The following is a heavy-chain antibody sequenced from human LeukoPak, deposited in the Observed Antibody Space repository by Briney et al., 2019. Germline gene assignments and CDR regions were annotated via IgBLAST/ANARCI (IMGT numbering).Heavy chain of an antibody. CDR1: GFTFSNAW. Sequence: PGGSLRLSCAACGFTFSNAWMSWVRQAPGRGLEWVGRIRSRSDGGTTDYAAPVKGRFTISRDDSKHTLYLEINSLITDDTAVYYCTTEGVTVAGFYFDHWGQGTLVPVSS. V-gene: IGHV3-15*01. CDR3: TTEGVTVAGFYFDH. CDR2: IRSRSDGGTT. J-gene: IGHJ4*02. D-gene: IGHD6-19*01.